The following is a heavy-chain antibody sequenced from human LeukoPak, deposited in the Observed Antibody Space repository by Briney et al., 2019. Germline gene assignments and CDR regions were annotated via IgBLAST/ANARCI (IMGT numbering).Heavy chain of an antibody. Sequence: SETLSLTCTVSGYSISSGYYWSWIRQPPGKGLEWIGYIYYSGSTNYNPSLKSRVTISVDTSKNQFSLKLSSVTAADTAVYYCAGGAVAGESDYWGQGTLVTVSS. V-gene: IGHV4-61*01. D-gene: IGHD6-19*01. CDR3: AGGAVAGESDY. CDR2: IYYSGST. J-gene: IGHJ4*02. CDR1: GYSISSGYY.